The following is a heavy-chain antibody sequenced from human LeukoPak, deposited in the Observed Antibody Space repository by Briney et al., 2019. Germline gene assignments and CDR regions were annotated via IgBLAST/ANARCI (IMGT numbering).Heavy chain of an antibody. CDR1: GYTFTSYG. Sequence: EASVKVSCKASGYTFTSYGISWVRQAPGQGLEWMGWVNPNSGNTGYAQKFQGGVTMTRSTSISTAYMELSNLRSEDTAVYYCARGLGEGATNWFDPWGQGTLVTVSS. CDR3: ARGLGEGATNWFDP. D-gene: IGHD1-26*01. J-gene: IGHJ5*02. CDR2: VNPNSGNT. V-gene: IGHV1-8*02.